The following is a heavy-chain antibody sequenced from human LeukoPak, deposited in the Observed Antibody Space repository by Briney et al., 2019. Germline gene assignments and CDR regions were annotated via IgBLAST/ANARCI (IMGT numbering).Heavy chain of an antibody. D-gene: IGHD1-26*01. J-gene: IGHJ4*02. Sequence: GGSLRLSCAASGFDFSRITMNWVRQAPGRELEWISYISSRTGTIYYADSVKGRFTVSRDDAKNSLYLQMNSLRAEDTAVYFCARARVLGGGENFDYWGQGTLVTVSS. CDR1: GFDFSRIT. CDR3: ARARVLGGGENFDY. CDR2: ISSRTGTI. V-gene: IGHV3-48*04.